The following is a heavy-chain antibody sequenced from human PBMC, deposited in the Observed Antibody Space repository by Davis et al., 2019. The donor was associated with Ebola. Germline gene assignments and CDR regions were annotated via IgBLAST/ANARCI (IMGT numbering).Heavy chain of an antibody. D-gene: IGHD7-27*01. CDR2: INHSGST. J-gene: IGHJ3*02. CDR3: ARRLNARQLGIHAFDI. CDR1: GFTFSSYA. Sequence: GSLRLSCAASGFTFSSYAMSWIRQPPGKGLEWIGEINHSGSTNYNPSLKSRVTISVDTSKNQFSLKLSSVTAADTAVYYCARRLNARQLGIHAFDIWGQGTMVTVSS. V-gene: IGHV4-34*01.